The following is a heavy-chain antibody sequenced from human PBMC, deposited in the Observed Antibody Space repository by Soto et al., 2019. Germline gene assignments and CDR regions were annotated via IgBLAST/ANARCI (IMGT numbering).Heavy chain of an antibody. V-gene: IGHV1-18*01. CDR2: VNGYNGYT. Sequence: QVQLVQSGTEVKKPGASVKVSCKASGYTFRPYVISWLRQAPGQGPEWMGWVNGYNGYTKYAEKFQGRVTMTTDTSTSTAYMELWSLRSDDTAVYYCARDDKNWFDPWGQGTLVSVSS. CDR1: GYTFRPYV. J-gene: IGHJ5*02. CDR3: ARDDKNWFDP.